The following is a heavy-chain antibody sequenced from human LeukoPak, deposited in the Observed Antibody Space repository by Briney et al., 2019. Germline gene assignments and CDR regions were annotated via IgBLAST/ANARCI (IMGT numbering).Heavy chain of an antibody. V-gene: IGHV1-2*02. CDR3: ARVSSIAAVLYDY. J-gene: IGHJ4*02. D-gene: IGHD6-13*01. CDR2: INPNSGGT. Sequence: ASVKVSCKASGYTFTGYYMHWVRQAPGQGLEWMGWINPNSGGTNYAQKFQGRVTMTRDTSISTAYMELSRLRSDDTAGYYCARVSSIAAVLYDYWGQGTLVTVSS. CDR1: GYTFTGYY.